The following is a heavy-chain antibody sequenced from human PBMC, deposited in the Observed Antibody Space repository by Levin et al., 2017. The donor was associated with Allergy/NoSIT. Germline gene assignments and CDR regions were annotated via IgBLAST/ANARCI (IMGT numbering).Heavy chain of an antibody. D-gene: IGHD1-26*01. CDR1: GGSISSGDYF. CDR3: VRQVGSGYWYLDL. Sequence: SETLSLTCTVSGGSISSGDYFWGWIRQFPGKGLEWIAIIYYSGITYYSPSLKSRITISVDTSKNQFSLNMNSVTAADTAVYFCVRQVGSGYWYLDLWGRGTLVTVSS. CDR2: IYYSGIT. J-gene: IGHJ2*01. V-gene: IGHV4-39*01.